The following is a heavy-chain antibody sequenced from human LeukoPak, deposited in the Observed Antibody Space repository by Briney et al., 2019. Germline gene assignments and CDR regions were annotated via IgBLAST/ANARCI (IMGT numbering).Heavy chain of an antibody. J-gene: IGHJ4*02. D-gene: IGHD3-22*01. CDR1: GFTFSSYA. Sequence: PGGSLRLSCAASGFTFSSYAMTWVRQAPGKGLEWVSVISGSGKFPSYADSVKGRFTISRDNAKNTLYLQMNSLEAEDTAMYYCAKIANLYDSSGFYGWGQGTLVTVSS. V-gene: IGHV3-23*01. CDR3: AKIANLYDSSGFYG. CDR2: ISGSGKFP.